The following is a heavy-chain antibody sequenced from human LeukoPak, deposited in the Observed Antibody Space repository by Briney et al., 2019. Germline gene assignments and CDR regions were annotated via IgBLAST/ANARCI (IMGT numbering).Heavy chain of an antibody. CDR1: GGSISSSSYY. CDR2: IYYSGST. J-gene: IGHJ5*02. V-gene: IGHV4-39*01. Sequence: PSETPSLTCTVSGGSISSSSYYWGWIRQPPGKGLEWIGSIYYSGSTYYNPSLKSRVTISVDTSKNQFSLKLSSVTAADTAVYYCARGLAGTSNWFDPWGQGTLVTVSS. CDR3: ARGLAGTSNWFDP. D-gene: IGHD1-1*01.